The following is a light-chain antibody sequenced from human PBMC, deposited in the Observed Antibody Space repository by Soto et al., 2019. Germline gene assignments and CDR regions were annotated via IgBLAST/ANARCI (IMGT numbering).Light chain of an antibody. CDR3: STWDDSLNGWV. V-gene: IGLV1-44*01. CDR2: FNN. Sequence: QSVVTQPPSASGTPGQRVTISCSGSSSNIGSDNVNWYQQVPGTAPKLLIYFNNQRPSGVPDRFSGSKSGTSASLAIRGLQSEDEADYFCSTWDDSLNGWVFGGGTKLTVL. J-gene: IGLJ3*02. CDR1: SSNIGSDN.